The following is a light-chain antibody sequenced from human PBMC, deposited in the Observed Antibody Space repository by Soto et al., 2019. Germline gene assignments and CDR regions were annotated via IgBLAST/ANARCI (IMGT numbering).Light chain of an antibody. V-gene: IGKV1-6*01. Sequence: AIQMTQSPSSLSASVGDRVTITCRASQDIRNDSAWYQQKPGKAPKLLIYAASSLQSGVSSRFSGSGSGTDFTLTISSLQPEDFATYYCLQDYNYPYTFGQGTKLEIK. CDR3: LQDYNYPYT. CDR1: QDIRND. CDR2: AAS. J-gene: IGKJ2*01.